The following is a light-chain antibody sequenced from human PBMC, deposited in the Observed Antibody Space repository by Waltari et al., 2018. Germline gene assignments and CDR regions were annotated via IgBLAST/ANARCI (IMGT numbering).Light chain of an antibody. CDR3: CSRAGTYTLV. J-gene: IGLJ2*01. V-gene: IGLV2-11*01. CDR1: SSDVCAYNP. Sequence: QSALTQPRSVSGSPGQSVTISCTGTSSDVCAYNPVTWYQHHPGKAPKLMLYDVIKRPSGVPDRFSGSKSGNTASLTISGLQAEDEADYYCCSRAGTYTLVFGGGTKLTVL. CDR2: DVI.